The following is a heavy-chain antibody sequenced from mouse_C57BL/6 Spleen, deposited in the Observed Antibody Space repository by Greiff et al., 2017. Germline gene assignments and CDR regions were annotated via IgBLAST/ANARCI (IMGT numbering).Heavy chain of an antibody. CDR1: GYSFTGYF. Sequence: EVKLQESGPELVKPGDSVKISCKASGYSFTGYFMNWVMQSHGKGLEWIGRINPYNGDTFYNQKFTGKATLTVDKSSSTAHMERRSLTSEDSAVYYCASHYGSSDGYFDVWGRGTTVTVSS. J-gene: IGHJ1*03. D-gene: IGHD1-1*01. CDR2: INPYNGDT. V-gene: IGHV1-20*01. CDR3: ASHYGSSDGYFDV.